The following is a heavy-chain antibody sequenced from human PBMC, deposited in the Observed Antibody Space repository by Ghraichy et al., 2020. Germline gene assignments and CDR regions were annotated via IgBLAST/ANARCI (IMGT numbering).Heavy chain of an antibody. CDR2: IIPIFGTA. Sequence: PVKVSCKASGGTFSSYAISWVRQAPGQGLEWMGGIIPIFGTANYAQKFQGRVTITADESTSTAYMELSSLRSEDTAVYYCARGGSAAGTYYYYYGMDVWGQGTTVTVSS. J-gene: IGHJ6*02. V-gene: IGHV1-69*13. CDR1: GGTFSSYA. D-gene: IGHD6-13*01. CDR3: ARGGSAAGTYYYYYGMDV.